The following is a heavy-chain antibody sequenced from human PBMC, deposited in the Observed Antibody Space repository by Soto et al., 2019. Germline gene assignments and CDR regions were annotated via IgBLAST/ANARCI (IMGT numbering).Heavy chain of an antibody. D-gene: IGHD3-3*01. CDR2: IYSGGST. CDR1: GFAVSSNY. CDR3: ARVIYDFWSGYYAFDY. J-gene: IGHJ4*02. V-gene: IGHV3-53*01. Sequence: GGSLRLSCAASGFAVSSNYMSWVRQAPGKGLEWVSVIYSGGSTYYADSVKGRFTISRDNSKNTLYLQMNSLRAEDTAVYYCARVIYDFWSGYYAFDYWGQGTLVTVSS.